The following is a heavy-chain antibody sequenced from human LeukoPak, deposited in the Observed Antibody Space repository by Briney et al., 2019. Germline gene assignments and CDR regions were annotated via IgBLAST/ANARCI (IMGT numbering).Heavy chain of an antibody. D-gene: IGHD3-10*01. Sequence: SETLSLTCTVSGGSISSFYWSWIRQPPGKGLEWIGYIYYSGSTNYNPSLKSRVTIPVDTTQNQFSLKLSSVTAADTAVYYCARHDYGSGSYYNTGFDYWGQGTLVTVSS. J-gene: IGHJ4*02. CDR1: GGSISSFY. CDR3: ARHDYGSGSYYNTGFDY. CDR2: IYYSGST. V-gene: IGHV4-59*08.